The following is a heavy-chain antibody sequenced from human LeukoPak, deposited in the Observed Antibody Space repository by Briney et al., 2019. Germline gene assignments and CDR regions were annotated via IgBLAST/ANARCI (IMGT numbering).Heavy chain of an antibody. Sequence: GGSLRLSCAASGFTFSNYQMNWVRQAPGKGLEWVSCISSSSSYIYYADSVKGRFTISRDNAKNSLFLQMNSLRAEDTAVYYCAREEEDSSSWYPPPSNWFDPWGQGTLVTVSS. V-gene: IGHV3-21*01. J-gene: IGHJ5*02. CDR3: AREEEDSSSWYPPPSNWFDP. CDR1: GFTFSNYQ. D-gene: IGHD6-13*01. CDR2: ISSSSSYI.